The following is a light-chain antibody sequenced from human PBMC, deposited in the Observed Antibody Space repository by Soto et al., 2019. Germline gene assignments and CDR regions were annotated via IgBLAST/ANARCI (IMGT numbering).Light chain of an antibody. J-gene: IGKJ5*01. CDR2: GAS. CDR3: QQYGSSAPIT. Sequence: EIVLTQSPGTLSLPPGERATLSCRASQSVSSSYLAWFQQKPGQAPRLLIYGASSRATGIPDRFSGSGSETDFTLTISRLEPEDFALYYCQQYGSSAPITFGQGTRLEIK. CDR1: QSVSSSY. V-gene: IGKV3-20*01.